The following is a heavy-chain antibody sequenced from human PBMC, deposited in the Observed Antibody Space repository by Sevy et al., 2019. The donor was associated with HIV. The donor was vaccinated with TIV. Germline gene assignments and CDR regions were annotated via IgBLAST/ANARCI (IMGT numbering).Heavy chain of an antibody. D-gene: IGHD6-19*01. CDR3: ARQGEKTPSSGWYELGMDV. J-gene: IGHJ6*02. CDR1: GGSISSSSYY. V-gene: IGHV4-39*01. Sequence: SETLSLTCTVSGGSISSSSYYWGWIHQPPGKGLEWIGSIYYSGSTYYNPSLKSRVPISVEPSKNQFSLKLSSVTAADTAVYYCARQGEKTPSSGWYELGMDVWGQGTTVTVSS. CDR2: IYYSGST.